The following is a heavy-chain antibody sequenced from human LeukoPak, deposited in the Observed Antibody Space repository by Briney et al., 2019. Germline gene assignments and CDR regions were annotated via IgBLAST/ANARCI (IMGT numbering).Heavy chain of an antibody. V-gene: IGHV4-59*08. CDR2: ISYSGST. Sequence: SETLSLTCTVSGGSISSHYWSWLRQPPGKGLEWIGYISYSGSTNYNPSLKSRVTISVDTSKNQFSLKLSSVTAADTAVYYCARQSEYCSSTSCYTGLLDYWGQGTLVTVSS. J-gene: IGHJ4*02. D-gene: IGHD2-2*01. CDR1: GGSISSHY. CDR3: ARQSEYCSSTSCYTGLLDY.